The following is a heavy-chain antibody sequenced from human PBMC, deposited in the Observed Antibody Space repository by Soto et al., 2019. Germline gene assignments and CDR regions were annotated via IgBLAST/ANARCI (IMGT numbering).Heavy chain of an antibody. V-gene: IGHV3-49*03. CDR3: TRDKHDDFWSGSPSDV. Sequence: PGGSLRLSCTASGFTFGDYAMSWFRQAPGKGLEWVGFIRSKAYGGTTEYAASVKGRFTISRDDSKSIAYLQMNSLKTEATAEYYCTRDKHDDFWSGSPSDVWGQGTTVTVSS. D-gene: IGHD3-3*01. J-gene: IGHJ6*02. CDR1: GFTFGDYA. CDR2: IRSKAYGGTT.